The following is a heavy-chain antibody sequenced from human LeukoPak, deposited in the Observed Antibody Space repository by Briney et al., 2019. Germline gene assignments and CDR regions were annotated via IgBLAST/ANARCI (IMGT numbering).Heavy chain of an antibody. CDR3: ARGVGMVRGPRVTNWFDP. Sequence: ASVKVSCKASGYTFTGNYIHWVRQAPGQGLEWMGWINPNSGGTNYAQKFQGRVTMTRDTSISTAYMELSRLRSDDTAVYYCARGVGMVRGPRVTNWFDPWGQGTLVTVSS. CDR1: GYTFTGNY. CDR2: INPNSGGT. J-gene: IGHJ5*02. D-gene: IGHD3-10*01. V-gene: IGHV1-2*02.